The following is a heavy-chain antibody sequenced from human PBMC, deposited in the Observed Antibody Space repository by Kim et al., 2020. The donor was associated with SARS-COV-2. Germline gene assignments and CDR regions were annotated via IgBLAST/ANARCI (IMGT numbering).Heavy chain of an antibody. Sequence: ASVKVSCKASGYTFTSYGISWVRQAPGQGLEWMGWISAYNGNTNYAQKLQGRVTMTTDTSTSTAYMELRSLRSDDTAVYYCARPAVPATAIGSYYYGMDVWGQGTTVTVSS. CDR3: ARPAVPATAIGSYYYGMDV. J-gene: IGHJ6*02. D-gene: IGHD2-2*01. CDR1: GYTFTSYG. CDR2: ISAYNGNT. V-gene: IGHV1-18*01.